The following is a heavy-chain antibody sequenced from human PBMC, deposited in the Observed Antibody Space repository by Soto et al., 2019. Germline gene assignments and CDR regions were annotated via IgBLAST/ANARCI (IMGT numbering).Heavy chain of an antibody. V-gene: IGHV3-66*01. D-gene: IGHD1-1*01. CDR2: IYSGGST. CDR3: AREGLDGAFDI. CDR1: GFTVSSNY. Sequence: EVQLVESGGGLVQPGGSLRLSGAASGFTVSSNYVSWVRQDPGKGLEWVSVIYSGGSTYYADFVKGRFTISRDNSKNTLYLQMNSLRVEDTAVYYCAREGLDGAFDIWGQGTMVTVSS. J-gene: IGHJ3*02.